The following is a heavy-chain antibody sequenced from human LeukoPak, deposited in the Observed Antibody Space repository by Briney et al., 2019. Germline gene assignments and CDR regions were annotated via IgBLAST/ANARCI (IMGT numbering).Heavy chain of an antibody. CDR2: INPNSGGT. J-gene: IGHJ4*02. Sequence: ASVKVSCKASGYTFTGYYMHWVRQAPGQGLEWMGWINPNSGGTNYAQKFQGRVTMTRDTSISTDYMELSRLRSEDRAVYYCAREAHYYDSSGYLDYWGQGTLVTVSS. V-gene: IGHV1-2*02. CDR3: AREAHYYDSSGYLDY. D-gene: IGHD3-22*01. CDR1: GYTFTGYY.